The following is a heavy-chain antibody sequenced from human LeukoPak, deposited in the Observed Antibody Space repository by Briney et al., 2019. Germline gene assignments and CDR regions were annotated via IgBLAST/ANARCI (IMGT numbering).Heavy chain of an antibody. D-gene: IGHD3-10*01. CDR1: GGSFSGYY. CDR2: INHSGST. Sequence: PSETLSLTCAVYGGSFSGYYWSWIRQPPGKGLEWIGEINHSGSTNYNPSLKSRVTISVDTSKNQFSLKLSSVTAADTAVYYCARGQWRRGHFDYWGQGTLVTVSS. CDR3: ARGQWRRGHFDY. V-gene: IGHV4-34*01. J-gene: IGHJ4*02.